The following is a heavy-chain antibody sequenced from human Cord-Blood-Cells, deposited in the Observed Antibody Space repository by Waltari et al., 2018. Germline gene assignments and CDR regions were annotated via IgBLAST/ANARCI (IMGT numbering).Heavy chain of an antibody. CDR2: IIWNSGII. CDR3: AKDDLLEAYFDY. V-gene: IGHV3-9*01. CDR1: GFTFDDIA. J-gene: IGHJ4*02. Sequence: EVQLVESGGGLVQPGRSLRVSCAASGFTFDDIAMPWVRQATGKGLEWVSGIIWNSGIIGYADSVKGRFTISRDNAKNSLYLQMNSLRAEDTALYYCAKDDLLEAYFDYWGQGTLVTVSS. D-gene: IGHD2-21*01.